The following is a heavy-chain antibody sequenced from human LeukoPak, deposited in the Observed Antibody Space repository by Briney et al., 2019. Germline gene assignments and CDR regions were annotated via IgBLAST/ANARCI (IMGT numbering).Heavy chain of an antibody. J-gene: IGHJ4*02. V-gene: IGHV4-34*01. Sequence: PWETLTLTCAVYGGSFSTYYWSWIRQPPGGGLEWIGEISHSGSTNHNPSLKSRVTISVDTSKHQVSLKLSSVTAADTGVYYCARGGFYCGGDCYFDHWRQGPLLPVSS. D-gene: IGHD2-21*02. CDR1: GGSFSTYY. CDR3: ARGGFYCGGDCYFDH. CDR2: ISHSGST.